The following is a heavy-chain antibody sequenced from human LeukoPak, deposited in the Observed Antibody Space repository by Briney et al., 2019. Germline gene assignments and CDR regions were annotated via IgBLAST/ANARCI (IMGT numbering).Heavy chain of an antibody. J-gene: IGHJ4*02. CDR1: GFTFSTYG. CDR2: ISYDGSNK. V-gene: IGHV3-30*18. D-gene: IGHD4-17*01. Sequence: GGSLRLSCAASGFTFSTYGMHWVRQAPGKGLEWVALISYDGSNKYYVDSVKGRFTISRDNSKNTLYLQMNSLRAEDTAVYYCAKVNTVTTVRYYFDYWGQGTLVTVSS. CDR3: AKVNTVTTVRYYFDY.